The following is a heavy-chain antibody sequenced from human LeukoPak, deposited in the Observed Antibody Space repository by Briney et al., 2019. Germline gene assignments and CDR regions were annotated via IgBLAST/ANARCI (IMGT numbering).Heavy chain of an antibody. CDR3: AALRPFSTSYYFDY. V-gene: IGHV4-4*07. Sequence: SETLSLTCTVSGGSISSYYWSWIRQPAGKGLEWIGRIYTGGSTNYNPSLKSRVTMSVDTSKNQFSLKLGSVTAADTAVYYCAALRPFSTSYYFDYWGQGTLVTVSS. CDR1: GGSISSYY. D-gene: IGHD2/OR15-2a*01. J-gene: IGHJ4*02. CDR2: IYTGGST.